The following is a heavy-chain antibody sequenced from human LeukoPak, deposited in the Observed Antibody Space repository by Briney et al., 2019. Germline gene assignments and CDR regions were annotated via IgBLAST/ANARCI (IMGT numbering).Heavy chain of an antibody. Sequence: PSETLSLTCAVYGGSFSGYYWSWIRQPPGKGLEWIGEINHSGSTNYNPSLKSRVTISVDTSKNQFSLKLSSVTAADTAVYYCARVAIAVAGRIDYWGQGTLVTVSS. J-gene: IGHJ4*02. CDR3: ARVAIAVAGRIDY. CDR1: GGSFSGYY. D-gene: IGHD6-19*01. V-gene: IGHV4-34*01. CDR2: INHSGST.